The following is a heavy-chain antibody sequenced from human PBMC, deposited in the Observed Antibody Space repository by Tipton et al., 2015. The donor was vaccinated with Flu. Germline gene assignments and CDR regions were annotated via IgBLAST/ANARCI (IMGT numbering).Heavy chain of an antibody. CDR2: IYNDGST. Sequence: TLSLTCTVSGGSISTYYWNWIRQPPGQGLQWIGFIYNDGSTTYNPSLKGRVTMSVDTSNDQFSLNLSSVTAADTAVYYCAREGLLRALDIWGQGTLVNVSS. D-gene: IGHD2-15*01. CDR1: GGSISTYY. CDR3: AREGLLRALDI. V-gene: IGHV4-59*12. J-gene: IGHJ3*02.